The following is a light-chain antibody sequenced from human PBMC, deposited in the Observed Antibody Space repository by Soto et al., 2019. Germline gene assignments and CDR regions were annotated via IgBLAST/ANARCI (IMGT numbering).Light chain of an antibody. CDR2: GAS. Sequence: EIVMTQSPATLSVSPGERATLSCRASQSVRSNLAWYQQKPGQAPRLLIYGASTRATGIPARFSGSESGTEFTLTISSLQSEDFAVYYCQHYNNWPRTFGQGTKVEIK. CDR1: QSVRSN. J-gene: IGKJ1*01. CDR3: QHYNNWPRT. V-gene: IGKV3-15*01.